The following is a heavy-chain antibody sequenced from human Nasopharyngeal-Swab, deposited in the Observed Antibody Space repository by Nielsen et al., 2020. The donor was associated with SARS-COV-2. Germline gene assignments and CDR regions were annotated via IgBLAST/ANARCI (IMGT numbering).Heavy chain of an antibody. CDR3: ARESIAEAGGGDY. CDR1: GFTFSSYA. V-gene: IGHV3-23*01. J-gene: IGHJ4*02. CDR2: ISGSGGST. Sequence: GESLKISCAASGFTFSSYAMSWVRQAPGKGLEWVSAISGSGGSTYYADSVKGRFTISRDNSKNTLYLQMNSLRAEDTAVYYCARESIAEAGGGDYWGQGTLVTVSS. D-gene: IGHD6-19*01.